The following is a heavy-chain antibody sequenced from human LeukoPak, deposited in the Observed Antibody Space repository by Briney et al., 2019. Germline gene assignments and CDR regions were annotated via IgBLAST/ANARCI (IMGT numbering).Heavy chain of an antibody. CDR3: ARGDAYYYDSSGFDY. CDR1: GFTFSSYG. D-gene: IGHD3-22*01. J-gene: IGHJ4*02. CDR2: IWYDGSNK. V-gene: IGHV3-33*01. Sequence: PGGSLRLSCAASGFTFSSYGMHWVRQAPGKGLGWVAVIWYDGSNKYYADSVKGRFIISRDNSKNTLYLQMNSLRAEDTAVYYCARGDAYYYDSSGFDYWGQGTLVTVSS.